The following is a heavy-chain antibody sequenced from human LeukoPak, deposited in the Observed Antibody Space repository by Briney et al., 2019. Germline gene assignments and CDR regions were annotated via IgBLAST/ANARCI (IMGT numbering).Heavy chain of an antibody. V-gene: IGHV3-30-3*01. CDR3: ARESPGLNCTNGVCYLVYYGMDV. Sequence: GGSLRLSCAASGFTFSNYAMHWVRQAPGKGLEWVAFISFDGSDKYYADSVKGRFTISRDNSKNTLYLQMNSLRAEDTAVYYCARESPGLNCTNGVCYLVYYGMDVWGQGTTVTVSS. J-gene: IGHJ6*02. CDR1: GFTFSNYA. D-gene: IGHD2-8*01. CDR2: ISFDGSDK.